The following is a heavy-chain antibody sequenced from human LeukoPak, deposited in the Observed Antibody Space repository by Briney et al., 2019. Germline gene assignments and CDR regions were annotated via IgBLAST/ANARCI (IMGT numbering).Heavy chain of an antibody. CDR3: ARGGDRYCSGGSCYVGDY. CDR2: ISSSSSYI. J-gene: IGHJ4*02. Sequence: GGSLRLSCAASGFTFSSYSMNWVRQAPGKGLEWVSSISSSSSYIYYADSVKGRFTISRDNAKNSLYLQMNSLRAEDTAVYYCARGGDRYCSGGSCYVGDYWGQGTLVTVSS. D-gene: IGHD2-15*01. V-gene: IGHV3-21*01. CDR1: GFTFSSYS.